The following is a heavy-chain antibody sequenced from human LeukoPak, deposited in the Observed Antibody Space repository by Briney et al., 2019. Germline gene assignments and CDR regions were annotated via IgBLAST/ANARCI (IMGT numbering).Heavy chain of an antibody. CDR1: GFTFSSYS. V-gene: IGHV3-21*01. Sequence: GGSLRLSCAASGFTFSSYSMNWVRQAPGKGLEWVSSISSSSYIYYADSVKGRFTISRDNAKNSLYLQMNSLRAEDTAVYYCARSYSSSSYVRYWGQGTLVTVSS. J-gene: IGHJ4*02. D-gene: IGHD6-6*01. CDR3: ARSYSSSSYVRY. CDR2: ISSSSYI.